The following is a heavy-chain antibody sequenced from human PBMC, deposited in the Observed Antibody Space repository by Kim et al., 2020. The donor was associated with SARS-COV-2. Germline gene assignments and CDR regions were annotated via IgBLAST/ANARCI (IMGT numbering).Heavy chain of an antibody. CDR3: ARGALEIFGVVGWFDP. D-gene: IGHD3-3*01. V-gene: IGHV4-59*13. Sequence: SETLSLTCTVSGGSISSYYWSWIRQPPGKGLEWIWYIHYSGSTNYNPSLKRRVTISVDTSKNQFSLTLSSVTAAATAVYYCARGALEIFGVVGWFDPWGQGTLVTVSS. CDR1: GGSISSYY. J-gene: IGHJ5*02. CDR2: IHYSGST.